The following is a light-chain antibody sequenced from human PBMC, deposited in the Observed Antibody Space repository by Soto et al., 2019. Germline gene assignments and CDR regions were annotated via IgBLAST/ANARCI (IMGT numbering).Light chain of an antibody. J-gene: IGKJ1*01. V-gene: IGKV1-6*01. Sequence: AIQMTQSPSSPSASVADRVTITCRASQDISDDVGWYQQTPGKAPKLLISGASRLQSGVPSRFSGSGSGAAFTLTITSLRPEDSATYYCLQNHNYPRTFGQGTKVDIK. CDR3: LQNHNYPRT. CDR1: QDISDD. CDR2: GAS.